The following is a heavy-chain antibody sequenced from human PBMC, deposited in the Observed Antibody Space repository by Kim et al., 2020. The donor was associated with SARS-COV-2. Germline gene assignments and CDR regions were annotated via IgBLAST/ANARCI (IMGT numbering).Heavy chain of an antibody. CDR3: AGSDSSEDFDY. D-gene: IGHD3-22*01. Sequence: TNYNPSLKSRVTISVDTSKNQFSLKLSSVTAADTAVYYCAGSDSSEDFDYWGQGTLVTVSS. J-gene: IGHJ4*02. V-gene: IGHV4-59*01. CDR2: T.